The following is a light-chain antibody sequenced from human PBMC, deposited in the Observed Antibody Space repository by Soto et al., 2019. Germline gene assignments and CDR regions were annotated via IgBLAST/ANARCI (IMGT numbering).Light chain of an antibody. Sequence: QSALTQPASVSGSLGQSITISCTGTSSDVGDYNYVSWYQQHPGKAPKLMIYEVSNRPSGVSNRFSGSKSGNTASLTISGLQAEDEADCYCSSYTSSSPYVFGTGTKLSVL. V-gene: IGLV2-14*01. CDR2: EVS. CDR3: SSYTSSSPYV. CDR1: SSDVGDYNY. J-gene: IGLJ1*01.